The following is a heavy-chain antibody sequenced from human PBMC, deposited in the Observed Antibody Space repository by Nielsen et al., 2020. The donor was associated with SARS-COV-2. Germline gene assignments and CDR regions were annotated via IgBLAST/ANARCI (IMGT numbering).Heavy chain of an antibody. D-gene: IGHD3-3*01. J-gene: IGHJ2*01. CDR1: GGTFSSYA. CDR3: ARGFSPIFGVEEGWYFDL. V-gene: IGHV1-69*13. Sequence: SVKVSCTASGGTFSSYAISWVRQAPGQGLEWMGGIIPIFGTANYAQKFQGRVTITADESTSTAYMELSSLRSEDTAVYYCARGFSPIFGVEEGWYFDLWGRGTLVTVSS. CDR2: IIPIFGTA.